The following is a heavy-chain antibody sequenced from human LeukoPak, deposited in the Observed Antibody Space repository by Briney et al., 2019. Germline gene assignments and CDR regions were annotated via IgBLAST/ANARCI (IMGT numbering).Heavy chain of an antibody. V-gene: IGHV1-69*05. CDR3: ALRGLGFDY. Sequence: ALVKVSCKASGGTFSSYAISWVRQAPGQGLEWMGGIIPIFGTANYAQKFQGRVTITTGESTSTAYMELSSLRSEDTAVYYCALRGLGFDYWGQGTLVTVSS. CDR1: GGTFSSYA. J-gene: IGHJ4*02. CDR2: IIPIFGTA. D-gene: IGHD5-12*01.